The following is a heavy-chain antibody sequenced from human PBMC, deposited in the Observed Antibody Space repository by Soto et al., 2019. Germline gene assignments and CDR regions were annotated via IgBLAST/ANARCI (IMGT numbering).Heavy chain of an antibody. CDR2: VSSSGST. Sequence: PSETLSLTCTVSGGSISGDHWNWIRQPPGKGLEWIAYVSSSGSTKYNPSLKSRVTISIDTTKNQFSLGLRSVTAADTAVYYCASGFYDSRGYSEAFDIWGQGTKVTVSS. CDR3: ASGFYDSRGYSEAFDI. J-gene: IGHJ3*02. D-gene: IGHD3-22*01. CDR1: GGSISGDH. V-gene: IGHV4-59*01.